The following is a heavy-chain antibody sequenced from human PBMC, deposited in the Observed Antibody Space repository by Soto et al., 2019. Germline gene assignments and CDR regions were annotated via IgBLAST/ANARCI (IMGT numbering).Heavy chain of an antibody. CDR1: GGTFSSYA. CDR3: ARGQTGGGWGYYFDY. J-gene: IGHJ4*02. Sequence: QVQLVQSGAEVKKPGSSVKVSCKASGGTFSSYAIDWVRQAPGQGLEWMGGIIPIFGTADYAQKFQGRVTITADETTSTAYMELSSLRSEYTAVYYCARGQTGGGWGYYFDYWGQGTLVTVSS. D-gene: IGHD3-16*01. CDR2: IIPIFGTA. V-gene: IGHV1-69*12.